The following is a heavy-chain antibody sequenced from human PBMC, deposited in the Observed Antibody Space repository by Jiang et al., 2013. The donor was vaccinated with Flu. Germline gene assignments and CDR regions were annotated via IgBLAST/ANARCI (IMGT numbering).Heavy chain of an antibody. J-gene: IGHJ5*02. CDR1: GFSLSTSGVG. Sequence: TQTLTLTCTFSGFSLSTSGVGVGWIRQPPGKALEWLALIYWDDDKRYSPSLKSRLTITKDTSKNQVVLTMTNMDPVDTATYYCALTIAYDFWSGYSVHPNWFDPWGQGTLVTVSS. CDR2: IYWDDDK. CDR3: ALTIAYDFWSGYSVHPNWFDP. V-gene: IGHV2-5*02. D-gene: IGHD3-3*01.